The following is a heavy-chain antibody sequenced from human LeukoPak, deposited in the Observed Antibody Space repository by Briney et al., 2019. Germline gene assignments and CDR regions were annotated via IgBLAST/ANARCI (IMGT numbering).Heavy chain of an antibody. D-gene: IGHD1-26*01. CDR2: IYHSGST. J-gene: IGHJ4*02. CDR1: GGSISSSNW. Sequence: SETLSLTCAVSGGSISSSNWWSWVRQPPGKGLEWIGEIYHSGSTNYNPSLKSRVTISVDKSKNQFSLKLSSVTAADTAVYYCARHSNSGSYYFDYWGQGTLVTVSS. CDR3: ARHSNSGSYYFDY. V-gene: IGHV4-4*02.